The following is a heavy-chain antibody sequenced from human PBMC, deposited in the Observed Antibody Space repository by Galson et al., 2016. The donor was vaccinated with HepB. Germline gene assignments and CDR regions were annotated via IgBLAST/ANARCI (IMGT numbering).Heavy chain of an antibody. Sequence: SLRLSCAASGFTVSSNYMNWVRQTPGKGLEWVSFISSGGTTYHAGSVKGQFTISRDKSKNTLYLQMNSLRSEDAAVYYCATATNFYRYYGMDVWGQGTLVTVSS. CDR3: ATATNFYRYYGMDV. CDR2: ISSGGTT. CDR1: GFTVSSNY. V-gene: IGHV3-53*01. J-gene: IGHJ6*02.